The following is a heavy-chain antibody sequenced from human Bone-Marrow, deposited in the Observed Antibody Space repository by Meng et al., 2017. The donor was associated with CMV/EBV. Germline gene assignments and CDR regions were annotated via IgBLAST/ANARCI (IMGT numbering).Heavy chain of an antibody. D-gene: IGHD3-10*01. V-gene: IGHV3-30*04. CDR3: ATGSYRQVRGVTGHFDY. CDR1: GFTFSSYA. J-gene: IGHJ4*02. CDR2: ISYDGSNK. Sequence: GESLKISCAASGFTFSSYAMHWVRQAPGKGLEWVAVISYDGSNKYYADSVKGRFTISRDNSKNTLYLQMNSLRAEDTAVYYCATGSYRQVRGVTGHFDYWGQGTLVTVSS.